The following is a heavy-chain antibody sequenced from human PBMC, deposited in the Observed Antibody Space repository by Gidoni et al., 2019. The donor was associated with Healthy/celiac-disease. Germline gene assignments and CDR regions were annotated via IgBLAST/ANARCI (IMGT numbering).Heavy chain of an antibody. CDR1: GGSISSSSYY. Sequence: QLQLQESGPGLVKPSETLSLTCTVSGGSISSSSYYWGWIRQPPGKGLEWIGSIYYSGSTYYNPSLKSRVTISVDTSKNQFSLKLSSVTAADTAVYYCARDRTKQQLSNWFDPWGQGTLVTVSS. V-gene: IGHV4-39*07. D-gene: IGHD6-13*01. CDR3: ARDRTKQQLSNWFDP. CDR2: IYYSGST. J-gene: IGHJ5*02.